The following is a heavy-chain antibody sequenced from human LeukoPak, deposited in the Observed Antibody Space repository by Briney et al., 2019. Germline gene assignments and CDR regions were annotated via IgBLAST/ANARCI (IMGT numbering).Heavy chain of an antibody. V-gene: IGHV6-1*01. Sequence: ASQTLSLTCGISGXSVSSNSATWNWIRQSPSRGPEWLGRTYYRSKWSNDYAVSVKSRITINPDTSKNQFSLQLNSVTPDDTAVYYCARGIADSTGYYYVDYWGQGTLVTVSS. CDR3: ARGIADSTGYYYVDY. CDR2: TYYRSKWSN. D-gene: IGHD3-22*01. J-gene: IGHJ4*02. CDR1: GXSVSSNSAT.